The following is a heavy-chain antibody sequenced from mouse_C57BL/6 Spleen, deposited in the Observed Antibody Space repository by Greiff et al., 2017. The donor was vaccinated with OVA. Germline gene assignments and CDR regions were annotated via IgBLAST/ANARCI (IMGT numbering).Heavy chain of an antibody. CDR3: ASPSLATVVASPYFDY. D-gene: IGHD1-1*01. CDR2: IDPSDSDT. CDR1: GYTFTSYW. J-gene: IGHJ2*01. V-gene: IGHV1-52*01. Sequence: QVQLQQPGAELVRPGSSVKPSCKASGYTFTSYWMHWVKQRPIQGLEWIGNIDPSDSDTHYNQKFKDKATLTVDKSSSTAYMQLSSLTSEDSAVYYCASPSLATVVASPYFDYWGQGTTLTVSS.